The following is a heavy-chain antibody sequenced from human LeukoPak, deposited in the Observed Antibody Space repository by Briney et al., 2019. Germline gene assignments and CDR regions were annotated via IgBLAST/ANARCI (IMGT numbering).Heavy chain of an antibody. CDR1: GFTFSSYA. D-gene: IGHD6-19*01. CDR3: AKRPRAVAEAYFDY. J-gene: IGHJ4*02. Sequence: GGSLRLSCAASGFTFSSYAMSWVRQAPGKGPEWGSAICGSGISTYYADSVKGRFTISRDSSKNTLYLQMNSLRAEDTAVYYCAKRPRAVAEAYFDYWGQGTLVIVSS. V-gene: IGHV3-23*01. CDR2: ICGSGIST.